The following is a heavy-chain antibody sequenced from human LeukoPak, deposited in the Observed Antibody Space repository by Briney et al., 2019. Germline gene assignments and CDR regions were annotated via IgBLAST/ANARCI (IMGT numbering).Heavy chain of an antibody. D-gene: IGHD5-24*01. CDR1: GYTFTSYY. V-gene: IGHV1-46*01. J-gene: IGHJ3*02. CDR2: INPSGGST. Sequence: ASVKVSCKASGYTFTSYYMHWVRQAPGQGLEWMGIINPSGGSTNYAQKFQGRVTLTRDTSTSTVYMELSSLRSEDTAVYYCARPKAGGMALQAFDIWGQGTMVTVSS. CDR3: ARPKAGGMALQAFDI.